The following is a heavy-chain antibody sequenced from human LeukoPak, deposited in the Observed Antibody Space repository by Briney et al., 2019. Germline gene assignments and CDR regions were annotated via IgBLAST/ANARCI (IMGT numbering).Heavy chain of an antibody. D-gene: IGHD6-13*01. V-gene: IGHV1-3*01. CDR2: INAGNGNT. CDR1: GYTFTSYA. Sequence: ASVKVSCKASGYTFTSYAMHWVRQAPGQRLEWMGWINAGNGNTKYSQKFQGRVTITRDTSASTAYMELSSLRSEDTAVYYCARRYDSSWASDYWGQGTLVTVSS. J-gene: IGHJ4*02. CDR3: ARRYDSSWASDY.